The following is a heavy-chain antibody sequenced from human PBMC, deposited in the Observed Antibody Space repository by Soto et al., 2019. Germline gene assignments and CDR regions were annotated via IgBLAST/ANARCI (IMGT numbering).Heavy chain of an antibody. V-gene: IGHV4-39*01. CDR3: ARGGPPIRAHNPPEYFQH. CDR2: IYYTGGT. CDR1: GDSISTRSNY. D-gene: IGHD3-16*01. Sequence: PSETLSLTCTVSGDSISTRSNYWAWIRQPPGKGQEWIGSIYYTGGTYYNPSLKSRVTLFLDTSKNQYSLNLNSVNAADTDVYNCARGGPPIRAHNPPEYFQHWGQGTPVPVSS. J-gene: IGHJ1*01.